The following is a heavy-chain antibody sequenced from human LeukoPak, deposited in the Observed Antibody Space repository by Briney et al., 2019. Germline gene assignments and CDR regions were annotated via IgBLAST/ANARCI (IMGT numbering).Heavy chain of an antibody. J-gene: IGHJ4*02. CDR2: INAGNGNT. V-gene: IGHV1-3*01. D-gene: IGHD6-13*01. CDR3: ARDRGAAGPRWYFDY. CDR1: GYTFTNYA. Sequence: GASVTVSFKASGYTFTNYAMHWVRQAPGQRLEWMGWINAGNGNTKYSQKFQGRVTITRDTSASTAYMELSSLRSEDTAVYYCARDRGAAGPRWYFDYWGQGTLVTVSS.